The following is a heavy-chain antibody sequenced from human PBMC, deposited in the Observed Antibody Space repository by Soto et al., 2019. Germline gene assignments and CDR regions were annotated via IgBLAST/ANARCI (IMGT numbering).Heavy chain of an antibody. Sequence: SETLSLTCAVSGGSVSSSNWWTWVRQPPGKGLEWIGEIYHIGSTKYNPSLKSRVTISVDKAKSQFSLTLSSVTAADTAVYYCARVSVTGTYSDYWGQGTLVTVSS. CDR3: ARVSVTGTYSDY. D-gene: IGHD6-19*01. V-gene: IGHV4-4*02. CDR1: GGSVSSSNW. J-gene: IGHJ4*02. CDR2: IYHIGST.